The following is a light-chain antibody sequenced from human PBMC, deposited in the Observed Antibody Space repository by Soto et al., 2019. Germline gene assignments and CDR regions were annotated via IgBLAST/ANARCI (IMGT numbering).Light chain of an antibody. J-gene: IGKJ1*01. CDR3: QQSYSTLWT. CDR1: QSISRS. V-gene: IGKV1-39*01. Sequence: DIQMTQSPSAVSASVGDRVSITCRASQSISRSLNWYQQSPGKAPKLLVYAASTLQSGVPSRFSGSGSGTDFTLTISSLQPEDFATYYCQQSYSTLWTFGQGTKVDIK. CDR2: AAS.